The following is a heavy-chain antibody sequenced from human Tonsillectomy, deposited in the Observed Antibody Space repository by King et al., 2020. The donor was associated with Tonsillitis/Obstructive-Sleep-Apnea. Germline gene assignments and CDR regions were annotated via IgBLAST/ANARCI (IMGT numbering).Heavy chain of an antibody. J-gene: IGHJ4*02. CDR1: GFTFSDYY. CDR2: ISSSSSYT. CDR3: AREVDLGYCSSTSCSAVDY. V-gene: IGHV3-11*05. D-gene: IGHD2-2*01. Sequence: VQLVESGGGLVKPGGSLRLSCAASGFTFSDYYMSWIRQAPGKGLEWVSYISSSSSYTNYADSVKGRFTISRDNAKNSLYLQMNSLRAEDTAVYYCAREVDLGYCSSTSCSAVDYWGQGTLVTVSS.